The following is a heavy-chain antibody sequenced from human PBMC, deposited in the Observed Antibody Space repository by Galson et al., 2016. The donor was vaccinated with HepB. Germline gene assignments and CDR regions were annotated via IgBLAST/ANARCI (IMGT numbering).Heavy chain of an antibody. Sequence: SVKVSCKAFGGTFSNYAISWVRQAPGQGLEWMGGLIPIFAASNYAQKFQDRVTITADESTGTAYMDLSSLRSEDTAVYYCVRGLLRSGYYDMGGGWGQGTLVTVSS. V-gene: IGHV1-69*13. CDR3: VRGLLRSGYYDMGGG. CDR1: GGTFSNYA. J-gene: IGHJ4*02. CDR2: LIPIFAAS. D-gene: IGHD3-22*01.